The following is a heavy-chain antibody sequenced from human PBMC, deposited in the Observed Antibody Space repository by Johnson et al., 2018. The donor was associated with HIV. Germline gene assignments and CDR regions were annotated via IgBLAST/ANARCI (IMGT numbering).Heavy chain of an antibody. J-gene: IGHJ3*02. CDR2: ISYDGSNK. Sequence: QMQLVESGGGVVQPGRSLRLSCAASGFTFSNYAIHWVRQAPGKGLEWVAVISYDGSNKYYADSVKGRFTISRDNSKNTLYLQMNSLRAEDTAVYYCARGGGYSIAAPSDAFDIWGQGTMVTVSS. CDR3: ARGGGYSIAAPSDAFDI. CDR1: GFTFSNYA. V-gene: IGHV3-30-3*01. D-gene: IGHD6-6*01.